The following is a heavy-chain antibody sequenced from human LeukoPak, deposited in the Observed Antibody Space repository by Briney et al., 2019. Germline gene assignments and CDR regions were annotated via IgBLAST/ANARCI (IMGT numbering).Heavy chain of an antibody. V-gene: IGHV1-46*01. Sequence: ASAKVSCKASGGTFSSYAISWARQAPGQGLEWMGIINPSGGSTSYAQKFQGRVTMTRDTSTSTVYMELSSLRSEDTAVYYCARPSYDYVWGSYRQPFDYWGQGTLVTVSS. CDR1: GGTFSSYA. CDR2: INPSGGST. CDR3: ARPSYDYVWGSYRQPFDY. D-gene: IGHD3-16*02. J-gene: IGHJ4*02.